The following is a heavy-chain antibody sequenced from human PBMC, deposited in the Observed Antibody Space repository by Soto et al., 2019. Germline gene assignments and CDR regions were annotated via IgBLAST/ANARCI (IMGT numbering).Heavy chain of an antibody. CDR2: IIPIFGTA. Sequence: QVQLVQSGAEVKKPGSSVKVSCKASGGTFSSYAISWVRQAPGQGLEWMGGIIPIFGTANYAQKFQGRVTITADESPSTAYRELSRRRSEDTAVYYCARESRYCSGGSCYFLPGIDYWGQGTLVTVSS. D-gene: IGHD2-15*01. CDR1: GGTFSSYA. V-gene: IGHV1-69*12. CDR3: ARESRYCSGGSCYFLPGIDY. J-gene: IGHJ4*02.